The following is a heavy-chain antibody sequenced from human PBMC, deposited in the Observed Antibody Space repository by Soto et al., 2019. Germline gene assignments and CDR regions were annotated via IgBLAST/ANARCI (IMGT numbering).Heavy chain of an antibody. CDR2: IIPIFDTA. J-gene: IGHJ6*02. D-gene: IGHD2-2*01. CDR1: GGTFSSYA. V-gene: IGHV1-69*12. CDR3: ARHDCISTSCYYYYYYGMDV. Sequence: QVQLVQSGAEVKKPGSSVKVSCKASGGTFSSYAISWVRQAPGQGLEWMGGIIPIFDTANYAQKFQGRVTVTADESXXTXYSXLSSLRSEDTAVYYCARHDCISTSCYYYYYYGMDVWGQGTTVTVSS.